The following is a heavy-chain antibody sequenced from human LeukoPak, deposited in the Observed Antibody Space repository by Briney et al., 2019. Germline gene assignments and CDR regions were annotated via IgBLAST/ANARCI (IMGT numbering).Heavy chain of an antibody. D-gene: IGHD1-26*01. Sequence: GGSLRLSCAASGFTVSTNYMSWVSQAPGKGLEWVSYINRGSSTIYYADSVKGRFTISRDNAKNSLYLQMNSLRDEDTAVYYCARECLMVGVYDAFDIWGQGTIDPVSS. CDR2: INRGSSTI. CDR3: ARECLMVGVYDAFDI. V-gene: IGHV3-48*02. J-gene: IGHJ3*02. CDR1: GFTVSTNY.